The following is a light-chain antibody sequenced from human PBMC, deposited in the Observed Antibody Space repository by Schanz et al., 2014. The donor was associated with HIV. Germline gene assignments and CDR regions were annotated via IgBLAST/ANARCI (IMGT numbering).Light chain of an antibody. CDR2: DVS. J-gene: IGLJ1*01. CDR1: SSDVGGYDY. V-gene: IGLV2-14*01. CDR3: CSYAGSYV. Sequence: QSALTQPASVSGSPGQSITISYSGTSSDVGGYDYVSWYQQHPGKAPKLMIYDVSKRPSGVSNRFSGSKSANTASLTISGLQAEDEADYYCCSYAGSYVFGTGTKLTVL.